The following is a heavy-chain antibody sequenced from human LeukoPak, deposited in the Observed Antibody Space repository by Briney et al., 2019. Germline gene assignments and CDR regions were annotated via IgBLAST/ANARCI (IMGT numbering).Heavy chain of an antibody. J-gene: IGHJ4*02. CDR2: IRYDENTK. D-gene: IGHD5-24*01. CDR3: AKENTRDGYRHFHK. Sequence: PGGSLRLSCAASGFRFSDYGVQWVRQAPGKGLERVACIRYDENTKYYVDSVKGRFTVSRDNSKNTLYLQMDRLRADDTAVYYCAKENTRDGYRHFHKWGQGTLVTVSS. CDR1: GFRFSDYG. V-gene: IGHV3-30*02.